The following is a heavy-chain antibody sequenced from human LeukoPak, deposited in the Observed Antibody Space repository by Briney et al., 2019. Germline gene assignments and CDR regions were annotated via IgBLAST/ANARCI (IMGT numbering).Heavy chain of an antibody. CDR3: ARAVIKGNFDY. D-gene: IGHD3-10*01. J-gene: IGHJ4*02. Sequence: PSETLSLTCAVYGGSFSGYYWSWIRQPPGKGLEWIGEINHSGSTNYNPSLKSRVTISVDTSKNQFSLKLSSVTAADTAVYYCARAVIKGNFDYWGQGTLVTVSS. CDR2: INHSGST. V-gene: IGHV4-34*01. CDR1: GGSFSGYY.